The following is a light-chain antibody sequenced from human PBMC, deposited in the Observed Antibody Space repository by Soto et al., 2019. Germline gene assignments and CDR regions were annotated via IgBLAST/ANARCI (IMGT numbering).Light chain of an antibody. CDR1: QMVTNTY. CDR3: QQYGSSSWT. Sequence: ETGLTQSPDTLSLSPGDRATLSCRASQMVTNTYLAWYQQKHGQAPRLLIYGASSRATGIPDRFSGSGYGTDFTLTISRLEPEDFAVYYCQQYGSSSWTFGQGTKVDIK. J-gene: IGKJ1*01. V-gene: IGKV3-20*01. CDR2: GAS.